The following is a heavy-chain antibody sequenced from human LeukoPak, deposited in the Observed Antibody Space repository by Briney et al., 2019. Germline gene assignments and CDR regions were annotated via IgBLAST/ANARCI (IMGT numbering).Heavy chain of an antibody. CDR1: GGSFSGYY. V-gene: IGHV4-34*01. D-gene: IGHD6-13*01. J-gene: IGHJ5*02. CDR3: ARGHSWYNRFDP. Sequence: SETLSLTCAVYGGSFSGYYWSWIRQPPGKGLEWIGEINHSGSTNYNPSLKSRVTISVDTSKNQFSLKLSSVTAADTAVYYCARGHSWYNRFDPWGQGTLVTVSS. CDR2: INHSGST.